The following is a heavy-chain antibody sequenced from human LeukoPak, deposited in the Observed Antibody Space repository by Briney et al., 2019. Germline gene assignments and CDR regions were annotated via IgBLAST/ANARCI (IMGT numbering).Heavy chain of an antibody. J-gene: IGHJ4*02. D-gene: IGHD6-13*01. CDR2: IYSGGST. CDR1: GFTVSSNY. CDR3: ATGLIAAAGTYDY. V-gene: IGHV3-53*01. Sequence: PGGSLRLSCAASGFTVSSNYMSWVRQAPGKGLEWVSVIYSGGSTYYADSVKGRFTISRDNSKNTLYLQMNSLRAEDTAVYYCATGLIAAAGTYDYWGQGTLVTVSS.